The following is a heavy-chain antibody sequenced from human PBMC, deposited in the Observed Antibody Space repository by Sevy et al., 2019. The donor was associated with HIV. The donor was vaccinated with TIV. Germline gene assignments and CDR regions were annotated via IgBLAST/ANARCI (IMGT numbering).Heavy chain of an antibody. D-gene: IGHD2-15*01. Sequence: GGSLRLSCAASGFTFSSYGMHWVRQAPGKGLEWVAFIRYDGSNKYYVDSVKGRFTISRDNSKNTLYLQMNSLRAEDTAVYYCAKGRREDIVVVVAATPNQADAFDIWCQGTMVTVSS. J-gene: IGHJ3*02. CDR1: GFTFSSYG. CDR2: IRYDGSNK. CDR3: AKGRREDIVVVVAATPNQADAFDI. V-gene: IGHV3-30*02.